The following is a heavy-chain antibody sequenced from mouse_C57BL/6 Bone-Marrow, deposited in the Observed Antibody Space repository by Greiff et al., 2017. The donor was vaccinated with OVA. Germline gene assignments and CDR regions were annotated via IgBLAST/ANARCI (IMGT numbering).Heavy chain of an antibody. CDR3: ARQNYYGAGYFDV. D-gene: IGHD1-1*01. Sequence: EVKLVESGGDLVKPGGSLKLTCAASGFTFSSYGMSWVRQTPDKRLEWVATISSGGSYTYYPDSVKGRFTISRDNAKNTLYLQMSSLKSEDTAMYYCARQNYYGAGYFDVWGTGTTVTVSS. V-gene: IGHV5-6*01. CDR2: ISSGGSYT. J-gene: IGHJ1*03. CDR1: GFTFSSYG.